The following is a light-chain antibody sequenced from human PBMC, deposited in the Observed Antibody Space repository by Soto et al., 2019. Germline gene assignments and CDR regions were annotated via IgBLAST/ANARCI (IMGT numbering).Light chain of an antibody. CDR2: VAS. Sequence: EIVMTQSPATLSASPGERATLSCRASQSVRSNLAWYQQKPGQAPRLLIYVASTRATGIPARFSGSGSGTEFTLSIGSLQSEDFAVYYWQQYNNWPPTFGQGTKVDIK. CDR1: QSVRSN. J-gene: IGKJ1*01. V-gene: IGKV3-15*01. CDR3: QQYNNWPPT.